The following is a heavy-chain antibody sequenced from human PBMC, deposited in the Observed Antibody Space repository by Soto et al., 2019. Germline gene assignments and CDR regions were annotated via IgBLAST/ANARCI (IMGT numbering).Heavy chain of an antibody. J-gene: IGHJ5*02. D-gene: IGHD3-10*01. CDR3: ARDLRGRGSGRFDP. CDR2: IYYSGVT. V-gene: IGHV4-34*09. CDR1: GGSFSGYY. Sequence: SETLSLTCAVYGGSFSGYYWSWIRQPPGKGLEWIGYIYYSGVTYYNPSLKSRVSISVDTSKNQFSLKLSSVTAADTAMYYCARDLRGRGSGRFDPWGQGTLVTVS.